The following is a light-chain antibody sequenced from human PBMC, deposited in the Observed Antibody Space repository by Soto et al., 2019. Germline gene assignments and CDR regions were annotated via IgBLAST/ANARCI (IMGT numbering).Light chain of an antibody. CDR1: QSVSNT. V-gene: IGKV3-15*01. Sequence: ETVMTQSPATLSVSPGERATLSCRASQSVSNTLAWYRQKPGQAPRLLIYDASTRATGIPARFSGSGSGTEFTLTISTLQSEDFAVYYCQHYNNWPRTFGQGTKVEIK. J-gene: IGKJ1*01. CDR3: QHYNNWPRT. CDR2: DAS.